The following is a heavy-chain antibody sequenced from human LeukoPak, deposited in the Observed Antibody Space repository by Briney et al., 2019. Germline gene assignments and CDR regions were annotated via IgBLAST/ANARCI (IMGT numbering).Heavy chain of an antibody. CDR3: AGRRLRPEAFDI. D-gene: IGHD4-17*01. CDR1: GGSISSSSYH. CDR2: IYYSGSI. Sequence: SETLSLTCTVSGGSISSSSYHWGWIRQPPGKGLEWIGNIYYSGSIYYNPSLESRVTISVDTSKNQFSLKLTSVTAAETAVYYCAGRRLRPEAFDIWGQGTMVTVSS. J-gene: IGHJ3*02. V-gene: IGHV4-39*01.